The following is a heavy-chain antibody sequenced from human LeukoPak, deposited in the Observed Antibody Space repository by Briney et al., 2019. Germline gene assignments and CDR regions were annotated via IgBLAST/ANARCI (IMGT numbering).Heavy chain of an antibody. CDR1: GFTFINYA. CDR2: ISGSGSGT. Sequence: GSLRLSCAASGFTFINYAMTWVRQAPGKGPEWVSTISGSGSGTYYADSVKGRFTISRDNSKNTLYLQMNSLRAEDTAVYYCAKDKTRASFDYWGQGTLVTVSS. J-gene: IGHJ4*02. V-gene: IGHV3-23*01. CDR3: AKDKTRASFDY.